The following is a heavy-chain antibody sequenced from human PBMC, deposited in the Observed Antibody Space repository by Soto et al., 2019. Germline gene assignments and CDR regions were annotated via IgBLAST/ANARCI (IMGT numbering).Heavy chain of an antibody. CDR2: IFYSGST. D-gene: IGHD3-10*01. CDR1: GGSFSSYY. V-gene: IGHV4-59*01. J-gene: IGHJ4*02. CDR3: ARAPVHGFPPYYFDY. Sequence: SETLSLTCTVSGGSFSSYYWSWIRQPPGKGLEWIGYIFYSGSTNYNPSLKSRVTISVDTSKNQFSLKLSSVTAADTAVYYCARAPVHGFPPYYFDYWGQGTLVTVSS.